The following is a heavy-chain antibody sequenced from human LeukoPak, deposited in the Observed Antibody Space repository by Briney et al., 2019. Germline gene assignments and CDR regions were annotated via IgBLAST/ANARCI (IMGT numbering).Heavy chain of an antibody. CDR2: ISAYNGNT. J-gene: IGHJ2*01. D-gene: IGHD4-23*01. V-gene: IGHV1-18*01. CDR1: GYTFTSYG. Sequence: SVKVSCKASGYTFTSYGISWVRQAPGQGLEWMGWISAYNGNTNYAQKLQGRVTMTTDTSTSTAYMELRSLRSDDTAVYYCARGRRWSSHKSYGVWYFDLWGRGTLVTVSS. CDR3: ARGRRWSSHKSYGVWYFDL.